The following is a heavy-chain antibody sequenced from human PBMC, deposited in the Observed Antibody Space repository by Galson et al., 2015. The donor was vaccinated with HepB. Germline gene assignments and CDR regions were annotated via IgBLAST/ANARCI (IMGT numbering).Heavy chain of an antibody. CDR3: ARGHYYDSSGNYPKGYYYYGMDV. D-gene: IGHD3-22*01. V-gene: IGHV1-8*01. Sequence: SVKASCKASGYTFTSYDINWVRQATGQGLEWMGWMNPNSGNTGYAQKFQGRVTMTRNTSISTAYMELSSLRSEDTAVYYCARGHYYDSSGNYPKGYYYYGMDVWGQGSTVTVSS. J-gene: IGHJ6*02. CDR2: MNPNSGNT. CDR1: GYTFTSYD.